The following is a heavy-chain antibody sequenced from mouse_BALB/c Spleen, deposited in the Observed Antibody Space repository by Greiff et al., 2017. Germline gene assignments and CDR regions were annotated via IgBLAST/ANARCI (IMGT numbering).Heavy chain of an antibody. D-gene: IGHD1-1*01. CDR1: GYTFTSYW. CDR2: IYPSDSYT. V-gene: IGHV1-69*02. CDR3: TRYAVVARNGFDY. Sequence: QVQLHQPGAELVRPGASVKLSCKASGYTFTSYWINWVKQRPGQGLEWIGNIYPSDSYTNYNQKFKEKATLTVAKSSSTADMQLSSPTSEDSAVYYCTRYAVVARNGFDYWGQGTTLTVSA. J-gene: IGHJ2*01.